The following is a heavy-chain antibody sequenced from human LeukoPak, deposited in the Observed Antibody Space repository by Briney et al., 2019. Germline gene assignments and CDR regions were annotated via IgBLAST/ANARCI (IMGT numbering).Heavy chain of an antibody. CDR2: INPSGGST. CDR3: AREDVVLVDAVRYYYYGMDV. V-gene: IGHV1-46*01. D-gene: IGHD2-8*01. Sequence: GASVKVSCKASGYNFISYYMHWVRQAPGQGLEWMGIINPSGGSTSYAQKLQDRVTMTRDTSTSTVYMELSSLKSEDTAVYYCAREDVVLVDAVRYYYYGMDVWGQGTTDTVSS. CDR1: GYNFISYY. J-gene: IGHJ6*02.